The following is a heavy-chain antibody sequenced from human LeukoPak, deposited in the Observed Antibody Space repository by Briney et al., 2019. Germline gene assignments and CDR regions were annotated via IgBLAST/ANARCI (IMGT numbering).Heavy chain of an antibody. CDR3: ARAGIYDSSGPLGY. D-gene: IGHD3-22*01. Sequence: GGSLRLSCAASGFTFSSYWMSWVRQAPGKGLEWVANIKQDGSEKYYVDSVKGRFTISRDNAKNSLYLQMNSLRAEDTAVYYCARAGIYDSSGPLGYWGQGTLVTVSS. CDR1: GFTFSSYW. J-gene: IGHJ4*02. CDR2: IKQDGSEK. V-gene: IGHV3-7*01.